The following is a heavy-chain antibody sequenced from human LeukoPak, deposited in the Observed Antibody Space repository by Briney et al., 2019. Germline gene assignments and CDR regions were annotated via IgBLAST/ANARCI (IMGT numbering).Heavy chain of an antibody. J-gene: IGHJ4*02. CDR3: AREEYSSSAIDY. D-gene: IGHD6-6*01. Sequence: PGGSLRLSCAASGFTFSNYNMNWVRQAPGKGLEWVSYISSSGSTIYYADSVKGRFTISRDNAKNSLYLQMNSLRAEDTAVYYCAREEYSSSAIDYWGQGTLVTVSS. CDR2: ISSSGSTI. CDR1: GFTFSNYN. V-gene: IGHV3-48*04.